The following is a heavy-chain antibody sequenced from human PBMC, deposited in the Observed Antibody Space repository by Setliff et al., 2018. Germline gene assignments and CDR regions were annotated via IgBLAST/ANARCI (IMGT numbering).Heavy chain of an antibody. CDR2: FDPEDGET. D-gene: IGHD6-19*01. V-gene: IGHV1-24*01. Sequence: ASVKVSCKVSGYTLTELSMHWVRQAPGKGLEWMGGFDPEDGETIYAQKFQGRVTMTEDTSTDTAYMELSSLRSGDTAVYYCAFNSGWCGYYFDYWGQGTLVTVSS. J-gene: IGHJ4*02. CDR1: GYTLTELS. CDR3: AFNSGWCGYYFDY.